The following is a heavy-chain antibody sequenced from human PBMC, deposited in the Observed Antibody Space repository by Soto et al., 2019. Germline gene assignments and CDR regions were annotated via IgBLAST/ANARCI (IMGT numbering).Heavy chain of an antibody. CDR3: ARSPRVRPPYSYGSGFDY. J-gene: IGHJ4*02. CDR1: GGSFSGYY. V-gene: IGHV4-34*01. D-gene: IGHD5-18*01. CDR2: INHSGST. Sequence: SETLSLTCAVYGGSFSGYYWSWIRQPPGKGLEWIGEINHSGSTNYNPSLKSRVTISVDTSKNQFSLKLSFVNAADTAVYYCARSPRVRPPYSYGSGFDYWGQGTLVTVSS.